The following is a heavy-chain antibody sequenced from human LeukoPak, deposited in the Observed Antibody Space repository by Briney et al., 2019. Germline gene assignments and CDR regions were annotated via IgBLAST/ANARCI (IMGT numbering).Heavy chain of an antibody. Sequence: GGSLRLSCAASGFTFSSYGMHWVRQAPGKGLEWVAVILYDGSNKYYADSVKGRFTISRDNAKNSLYLQMNSLRAEDTALYYCAKATDNYDILTGHYFDYWGQGTLVTVSS. CDR2: ILYDGSNK. V-gene: IGHV3-30*18. D-gene: IGHD3-9*01. CDR3: AKATDNYDILTGHYFDY. J-gene: IGHJ4*02. CDR1: GFTFSSYG.